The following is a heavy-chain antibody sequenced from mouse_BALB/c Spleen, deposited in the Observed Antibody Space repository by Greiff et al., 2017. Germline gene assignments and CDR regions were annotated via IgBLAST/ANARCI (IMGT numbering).Heavy chain of an antibody. J-gene: IGHJ2*01. CDR1: GFTFSSFG. CDR2: ISSGSSTI. Sequence: EVKLVESGGGLVQPGGSRKLSCAASGFTFSSFGMHWVRQAPEKGLEWVAYISSGSSTIYYADTVKGRFTISRDNPKNTLFLQMTSLRSEDTAMYYCARSDYYGSSLPFDYWGQGTTLTVSS. D-gene: IGHD1-1*01. V-gene: IGHV5-17*02. CDR3: ARSDYYGSSLPFDY.